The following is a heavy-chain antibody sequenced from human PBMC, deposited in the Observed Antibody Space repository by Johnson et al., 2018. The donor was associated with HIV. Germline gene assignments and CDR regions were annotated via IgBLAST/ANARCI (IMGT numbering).Heavy chain of an antibody. CDR3: ARDRDRLNWNYGALDI. V-gene: IGHV3-66*02. CDR2: IYSGGST. Sequence: EVQLVESGGGVVQPGRSLRLSCAASGFTVSSNYMSWVRQGPGKGLEWVSVIYSGGSTYYADSVKGRFTISRDNSKNTLYLQMNSLRAEDTAVYYCARDRDRLNWNYGALDIWGQGTMVTVSS. CDR1: GFTVSSNY. D-gene: IGHD1-7*01. J-gene: IGHJ3*02.